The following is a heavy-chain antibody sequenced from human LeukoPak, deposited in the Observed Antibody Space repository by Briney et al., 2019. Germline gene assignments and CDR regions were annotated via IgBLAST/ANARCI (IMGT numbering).Heavy chain of an antibody. CDR3: ARVPYGSYSWYFDL. Sequence: PGGSLGLSCAASGFTFSDYYMSWIRQAPGKGLEWVSYISSSGSTIYYADSVKGRFTISRDNAKNSLYLQMNSLRAEDTAVYYCARVPYGSYSWYFDLWGRGTLVTVSS. J-gene: IGHJ2*01. CDR2: ISSSGSTI. CDR1: GFTFSDYY. V-gene: IGHV3-11*01. D-gene: IGHD1-26*01.